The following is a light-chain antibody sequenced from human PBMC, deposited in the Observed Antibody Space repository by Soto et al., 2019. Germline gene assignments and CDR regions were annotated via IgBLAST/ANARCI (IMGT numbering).Light chain of an antibody. CDR1: QSVSSNY. CDR2: GAS. CDR3: QQYGSSPPLT. J-gene: IGKJ4*01. V-gene: IGKV3-20*01. Sequence: EIVLTQSPGTLSLSPGERAILSCRASQSVSSNYLAWYQQKPGQAPRLLIYGASSRATGVPDRFSGSGSGTDFTLTISKLEPEDFALYYCQQYGSSPPLTFGGGTEVEIK.